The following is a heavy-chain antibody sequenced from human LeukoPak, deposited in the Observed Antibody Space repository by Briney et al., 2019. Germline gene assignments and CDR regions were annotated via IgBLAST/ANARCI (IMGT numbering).Heavy chain of an antibody. CDR2: MLDDKSNK. Sequence: TGGSLRLSCAASGFTFSSYDMHWVRQAPGKGLEWVAVMLDDKSNKHYADSVKGRFTISRDSSKNTLYLQMNNLGAEDTAMYYCARGRSGSYPPGIYWGQGTLVTVSS. V-gene: IGHV3-33*01. D-gene: IGHD1-26*01. CDR1: GFTFSSYD. CDR3: ARGRSGSYPPGIY. J-gene: IGHJ4*02.